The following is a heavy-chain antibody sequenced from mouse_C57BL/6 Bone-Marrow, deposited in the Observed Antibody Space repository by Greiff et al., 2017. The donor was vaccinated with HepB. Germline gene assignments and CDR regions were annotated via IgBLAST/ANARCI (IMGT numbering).Heavy chain of an antibody. D-gene: IGHD2-1*01. J-gene: IGHJ3*01. CDR1: GYTFTDYE. Sequence: VQLQQSGAELVRPGASVTPSCKASGYTFTDYEMHWVKQTPVHGLEWIGAIDPETGGTAYNQKFKGKAILTADKSSSTAYMELRSLTSEDSAVYYCTKSYGNSFAYWGQGTLVTVSA. CDR2: IDPETGGT. CDR3: TKSYGNSFAY. V-gene: IGHV1-15*01.